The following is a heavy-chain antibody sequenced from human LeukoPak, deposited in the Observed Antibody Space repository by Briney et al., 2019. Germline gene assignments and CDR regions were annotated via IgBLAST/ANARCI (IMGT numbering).Heavy chain of an antibody. J-gene: IGHJ6*02. CDR3: ARDPNSAAYCGGDHPLCGMDV. CDR1: GGTFSSYA. Sequence: GASVKVSCKASGGTFSSYAISWVRQAPGQGLEWMGGIIPIFGTANYAQKFQGRVTITADESTSTAYMELSSLRSEDTAVYYCARDPNSAAYCGGDHPLCGMDVWGQGTTVTVSS. CDR2: IIPIFGTA. D-gene: IGHD2-21*02. V-gene: IGHV1-69*13.